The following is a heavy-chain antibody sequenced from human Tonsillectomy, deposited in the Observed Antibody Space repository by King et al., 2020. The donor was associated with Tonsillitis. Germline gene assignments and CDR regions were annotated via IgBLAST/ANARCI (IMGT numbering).Heavy chain of an antibody. CDR3: AIGWSYYDFWSGYPLDY. CDR1: GFTFSSYG. Sequence: VQLVESGGGVVQPGRSLRLSCAASGFTFSSYGMHWVRQAPGKGLEWVAVIWYDGSNKYYADSVKGRFTISRDNSKNTLYLQMNSLRAEDTAVYYCAIGWSYYDFWSGYPLDYWGQGTLVTVSS. J-gene: IGHJ4*02. V-gene: IGHV3-33*08. CDR2: IWYDGSNK. D-gene: IGHD3-3*01.